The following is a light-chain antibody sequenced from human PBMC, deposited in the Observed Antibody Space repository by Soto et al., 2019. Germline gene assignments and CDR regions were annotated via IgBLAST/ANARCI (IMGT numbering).Light chain of an antibody. CDR3: CSYAGSSIHLV. CDR2: EGS. J-gene: IGLJ2*01. CDR1: SSDVGSYNL. Sequence: QSALTQPASVSGSPGQSITISCTGTSSDVGSYNLVSWYQQHPGKAPKLMIYEGSKRPSGVSNRFSGSKSGNTASLTISGLQAEDEADYYCCSYAGSSIHLVFGGGTKVTVL. V-gene: IGLV2-23*01.